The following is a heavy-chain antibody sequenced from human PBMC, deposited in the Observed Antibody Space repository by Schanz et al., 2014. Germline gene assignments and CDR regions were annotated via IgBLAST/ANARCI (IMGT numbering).Heavy chain of an antibody. CDR2: IYYNGTNK. Sequence: QVQLVESGGGVVQPGRSLRLSCAASGFNFSNYDIHWVRQAPGKGLEWVALIYYNGTNKYYADSVKGRFTISRDNSKDTLYLQMSGLTPEDTAVYYCARGPIPIQGVPMDFWGQGTLXTVSS. D-gene: IGHD3-10*01. J-gene: IGHJ4*02. V-gene: IGHV3-33*08. CDR3: ARGPIPIQGVPMDF. CDR1: GFNFSNYD.